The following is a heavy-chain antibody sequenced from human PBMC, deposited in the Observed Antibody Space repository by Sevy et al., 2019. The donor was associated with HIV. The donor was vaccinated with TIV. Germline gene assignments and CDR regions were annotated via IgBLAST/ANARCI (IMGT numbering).Heavy chain of an antibody. D-gene: IGHD3-22*01. CDR2: ISSSGSTI. CDR3: ARDGVINYYDSSGYYWGNYFDY. V-gene: IGHV3-48*03. Sequence: GGSLRLSCVASGFTFSSYEMNWVRQAPGKGLEWVSYISSSGSTIYYADSVKGRFTISRDNAKNSLYLQMNSLRAEDTAVYYCARDGVINYYDSSGYYWGNYFDYWGQGTLVTVSS. CDR1: GFTFSSYE. J-gene: IGHJ4*02.